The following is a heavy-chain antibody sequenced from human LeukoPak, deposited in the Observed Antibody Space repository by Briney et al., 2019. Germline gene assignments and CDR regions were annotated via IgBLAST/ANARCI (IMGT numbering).Heavy chain of an antibody. Sequence: SETLSLTCIVSGGSMRSAAYYWSWIRQHPGKGLEWIGYIYYSGTTYYNPSLMSRVTISVDTSKNQLSLKLNSVTAADTAVYYCARLNNGWFALWGRGTRVTVSS. CDR1: GGSMRSAAYY. D-gene: IGHD1/OR15-1a*01. CDR2: IYYSGTT. V-gene: IGHV4-31*03. CDR3: ARLNNGWFAL. J-gene: IGHJ2*01.